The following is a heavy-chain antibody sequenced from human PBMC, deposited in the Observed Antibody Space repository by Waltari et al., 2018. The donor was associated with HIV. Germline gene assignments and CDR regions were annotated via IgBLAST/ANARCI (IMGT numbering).Heavy chain of an antibody. V-gene: IGHV3-49*03. CDR1: GFTFGDYA. CDR3: TKGRMTTDY. Sequence: EVQLVESGGGLVQPGRSLRLSCTASGFTFGDYAMSWFRQAPGKGRGWVGCIRSKAYGGTTEYAASVKGRFTISRDDSRSIAYLQMNSLQTEDTAVYYCTKGRMTTDYWGQGTLVTVSS. D-gene: IGHD4-17*01. J-gene: IGHJ4*02. CDR2: IRSKAYGGTT.